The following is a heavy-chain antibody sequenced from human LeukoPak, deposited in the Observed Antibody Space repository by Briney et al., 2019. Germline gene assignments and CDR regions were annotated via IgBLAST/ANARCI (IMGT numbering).Heavy chain of an antibody. CDR2: ISGSGGST. CDR3: AKGNIVLMVYAHFDY. D-gene: IGHD2-8*01. V-gene: IGHV3-23*01. J-gene: IGHJ4*02. CDR1: GSTFSSYA. Sequence: GGSLRLSCAASGSTFSSYAMSWVRQAPGKGLEWVSAISGSGGSTYYADSVKGRFTISRDNSKNTLYLQMNSLRAEDTAVYYCAKGNIVLMVYAHFDYWGQGTLVTVSS.